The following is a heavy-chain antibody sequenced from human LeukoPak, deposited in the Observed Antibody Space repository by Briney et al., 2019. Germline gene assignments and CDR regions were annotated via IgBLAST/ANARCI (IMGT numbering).Heavy chain of an antibody. CDR2: ISYDGSNK. CDR1: GFTFSTYA. Sequence: RRSLRLSCAASGFTFSTYAMHWVRQAPGTGLRCLAVISYDGSNKYYADSVKGRFTISRDNSNNTLYLQLNSMRAEDTAVYYCARTRQPTVTTTIPDYWGQGTLVTVSS. V-gene: IGHV3-30*04. D-gene: IGHD4-17*01. J-gene: IGHJ4*02. CDR3: ARTRQPTVTTTIPDY.